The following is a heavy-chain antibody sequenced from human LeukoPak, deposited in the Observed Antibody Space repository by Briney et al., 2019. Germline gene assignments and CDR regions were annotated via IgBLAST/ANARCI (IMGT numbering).Heavy chain of an antibody. Sequence: SETLSLTCTVSGGSISSDYWSWIRQPPGKGLEWIGFIYYSGSTNYNPSLKSRVTISVNTSKTQFSLKLSSVTAADTAIYYCARIDSIGVYWGQGTLVTVST. CDR2: IYYSGST. CDR3: ARIDSIGVY. D-gene: IGHD4-11*01. CDR1: GGSISSDY. V-gene: IGHV4-59*01. J-gene: IGHJ4*02.